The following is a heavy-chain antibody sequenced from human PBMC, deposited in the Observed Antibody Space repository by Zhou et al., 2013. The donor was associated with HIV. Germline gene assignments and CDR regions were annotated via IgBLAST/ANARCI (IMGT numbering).Heavy chain of an antibody. V-gene: IGHV1-2*02. Sequence: QVQLVQSGAEVKKPGASVKVSCKASGYTFIGYYMHWVRQPPGQGLEWMGWINPKSGGTNYAQKFQGRVTMTRDTSISTAYMELSRLTSDDTAVYFCAREGVTIMPASLVIWGQGTMVTVSS. CDR2: INPKSGGT. CDR1: GYTFIGYY. CDR3: AREGVTIMPASLVI. D-gene: IGHD2-2*01. J-gene: IGHJ3*02.